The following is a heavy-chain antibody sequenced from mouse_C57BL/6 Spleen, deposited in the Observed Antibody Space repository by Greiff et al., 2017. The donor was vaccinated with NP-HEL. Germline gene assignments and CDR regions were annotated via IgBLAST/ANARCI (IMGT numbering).Heavy chain of an antibody. J-gene: IGHJ1*03. Sequence: QVQLQQPGAELVMPGASVKLSCKASGYTFTSYWMHWVKQRPGQGLEWIGEIDPSDSYTNYNQKFKGKATLTVDKSSSTAYMQLSSLTSEDSAVYYCARYLEGDFDDWGTGTTVTVSS. CDR2: IDPSDSYT. CDR1: GYTFTSYW. V-gene: IGHV1-69*01. CDR3: ARYLEGDFDD.